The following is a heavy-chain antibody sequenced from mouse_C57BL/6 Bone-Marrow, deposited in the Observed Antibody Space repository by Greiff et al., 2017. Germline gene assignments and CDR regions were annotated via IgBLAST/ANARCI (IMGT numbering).Heavy chain of an antibody. V-gene: IGHV1-81*01. J-gene: IGHJ1*03. D-gene: IGHD1-1*01. CDR2: IYPRSGNT. Sequence: VQVVASGAELARPGASVKLSCKASGYTFTSYGISWVKQSTGQGLEWIGEIYPRSGNTYYNEKFKGKATLTADKSSSTAYMELRSLTSEDSAVYFCAREASTTVVATDWYFDVGGTGTTVTVSS. CDR1: GYTFTSYG. CDR3: AREASTTVVATDWYFDV.